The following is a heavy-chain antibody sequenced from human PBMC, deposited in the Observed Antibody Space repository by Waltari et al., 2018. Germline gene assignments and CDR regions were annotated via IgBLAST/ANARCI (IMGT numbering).Heavy chain of an antibody. CDR2: IIHSGST. D-gene: IGHD6-13*01. V-gene: IGHV4-38-2*01. CDR1: GYSISRGYY. CDR3: ARASSSLIYSWYFDL. Sequence: QVQLQESGPGLVKPSETLSLTCAVSGYSISRGYYWGWIRQPPGKGLVLIGGIIHSGSTYYNPSLKVRFTISVDTSKNQFSLKLSSVTAADTAVYYCARASSSLIYSWYFDLWGRGTLVTVSS. J-gene: IGHJ2*01.